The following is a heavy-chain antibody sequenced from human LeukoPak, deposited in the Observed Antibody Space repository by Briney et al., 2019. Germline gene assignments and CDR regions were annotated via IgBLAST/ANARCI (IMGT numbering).Heavy chain of an antibody. J-gene: IGHJ5*02. V-gene: IGHV4-31*03. Sequence: PSETLSLTCTVPGGSISSGGYYWSWIRQHPGKGLEWIGYIYYSGSTYYNPSLKSRVTISVDTSKNQFSLKLSSVTAADTAVYYCARSGYCSSTSCYGWFDPWGQGTLVTVSS. CDR2: IYYSGST. D-gene: IGHD2-2*01. CDR1: GGSISSGGYY. CDR3: ARSGYCSSTSCYGWFDP.